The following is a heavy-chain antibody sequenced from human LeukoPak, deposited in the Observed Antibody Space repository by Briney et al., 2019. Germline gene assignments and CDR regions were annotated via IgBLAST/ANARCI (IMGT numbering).Heavy chain of an antibody. CDR1: GFTFSSYW. J-gene: IGHJ4*02. CDR2: IGGSGGTT. CDR3: ARGLDSNRWYFFDY. V-gene: IGHV3-23*01. Sequence: PGGSLRLSCAASGFTFSSYWMHWVRQAPGKGLEWVSSIGGSGGTTYYADSVKGRFTVSRDNSKNTLYVQMNRLRAEDTAVYFCARGLDSNRWYFFDYWGQGTLVTVSS. D-gene: IGHD6-13*01.